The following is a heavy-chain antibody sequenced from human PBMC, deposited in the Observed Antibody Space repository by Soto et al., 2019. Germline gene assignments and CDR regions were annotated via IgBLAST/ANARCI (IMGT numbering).Heavy chain of an antibody. Sequence: PSETLSLTCTVSGGSISSSTYYWGWMRQPPGKGLEWIASFFIGGNTYFKPSLRSRVVISVDRSKNQFSLKLNSVTAADTAVYYCARLNGDPDYWGQGIPVTVSS. V-gene: IGHV4-39*07. D-gene: IGHD7-27*01. CDR3: ARLNGDPDY. J-gene: IGHJ4*02. CDR1: GGSISSSTYY. CDR2: FFIGGNT.